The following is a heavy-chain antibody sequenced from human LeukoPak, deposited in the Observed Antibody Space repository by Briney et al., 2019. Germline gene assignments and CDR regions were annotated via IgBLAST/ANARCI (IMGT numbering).Heavy chain of an antibody. V-gene: IGHV4-30-2*01. CDR1: GGSISSGGYS. CDR3: ARHTRRGVGY. D-gene: IGHD2-8*01. Sequence: SQTLSLTCAVSGGSISSGGYSWSWIRQPPGKGLEWIGYIYHSGSTYYNPSLKSRVTISVDTSKNQFSLKLSSVTAADTAVYYCARHTRRGVGYWGQGTLVTVSS. J-gene: IGHJ4*02. CDR2: IYHSGST.